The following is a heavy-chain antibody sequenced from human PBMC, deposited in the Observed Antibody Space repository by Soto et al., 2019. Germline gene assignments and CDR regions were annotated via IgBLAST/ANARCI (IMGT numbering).Heavy chain of an antibody. J-gene: IGHJ4*02. D-gene: IGHD2-15*01. CDR3: AKDTGRGGGSVFDY. CDR2: IGGRGGST. Sequence: EVQLLESGGGLVQPGGSLGLSCAASGFTFSNSAMSWVRQAPGKGLEWVSAIGGRGGSTYYADSVKGRFTISRDDSKNTLYLQMSSLRAEDTALYYCAKDTGRGGGSVFDYWGKGTLVTVSS. CDR1: GFTFSNSA. V-gene: IGHV3-23*01.